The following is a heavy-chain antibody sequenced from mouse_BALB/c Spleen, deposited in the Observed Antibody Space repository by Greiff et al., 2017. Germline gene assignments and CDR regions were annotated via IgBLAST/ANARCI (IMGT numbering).Heavy chain of an antibody. D-gene: IGHD2-3*01. V-gene: IGHV3-6*02. Sequence: EVKLQESGPGLVKPSQSLSLTCSVTGYSITSGYYWNWIRQFPGNKLEWMGYISYDGSNNYNPSLKNRISITRDTSKNQFFLKLNSVTTEDTATYYCARDGYYLAYWGQGTLVTVSA. CDR2: ISYDGSN. J-gene: IGHJ3*01. CDR3: ARDGYYLAY. CDR1: GYSITSGYY.